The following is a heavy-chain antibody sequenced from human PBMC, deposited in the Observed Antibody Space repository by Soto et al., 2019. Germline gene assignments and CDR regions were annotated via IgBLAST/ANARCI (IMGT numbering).Heavy chain of an antibody. J-gene: IGHJ4*02. CDR1: GFTFSSYG. V-gene: IGHV3-30*18. CDR3: AKGEVRGIIPSYFDY. CDR2: ISYDGSNK. D-gene: IGHD3-10*01. Sequence: GGSLRLSCAASGFTFSSYGMHWVRQAPGKGLEWVAVISYDGSNKYYADSVKGRFTISRDNSKNTLYLQMDSLRAEDTAVYYCAKGEVRGIIPSYFDYWGLGTLVTVSS.